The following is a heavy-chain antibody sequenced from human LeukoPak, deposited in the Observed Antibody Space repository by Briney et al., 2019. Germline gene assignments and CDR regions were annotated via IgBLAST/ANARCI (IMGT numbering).Heavy chain of an antibody. CDR1: GFTFSSYA. J-gene: IGHJ4*02. Sequence: GGSLRLSCAASGFTFSSYAMSWVRQAPGRGLEWVSAISGSGGSTYYADSVKGRFTISRDNSKNTLYLQKNSLRAEDTAVYYCAKGYDSSGYYYGYWGQGTLVTVSS. V-gene: IGHV3-23*01. CDR3: AKGYDSSGYYYGY. CDR2: ISGSGGST. D-gene: IGHD3-22*01.